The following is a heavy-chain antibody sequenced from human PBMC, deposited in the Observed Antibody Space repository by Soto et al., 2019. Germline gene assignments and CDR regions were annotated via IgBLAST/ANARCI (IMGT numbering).Heavy chain of an antibody. D-gene: IGHD5-12*01. V-gene: IGHV1-18*01. Sequence: GASVKVSCKASGYTFTSYGISWVRQAPGQGLEWMGWISAYNGNTNYAQKLQGRVTMATDTSTSTAYMELSSLRSEDTAVYYCARAYSGYDYRMLPSYYYYGMDVWGQGTTVTVSS. CDR3: ARAYSGYDYRMLPSYYYYGMDV. CDR1: GYTFTSYG. CDR2: ISAYNGNT. J-gene: IGHJ6*02.